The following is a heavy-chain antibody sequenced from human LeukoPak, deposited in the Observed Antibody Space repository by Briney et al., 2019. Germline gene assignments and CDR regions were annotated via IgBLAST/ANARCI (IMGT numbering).Heavy chain of an antibody. CDR1: GYTLTTQS. V-gene: IGHV7-4-1*02. Sequence: GASVKVSCKASGYTLTTQSMNWVRQAPGQGLEWMGWINTDTGSSTYAQGFTGRFVFSVDTSVSTAYLQISSLTTEDTAVYYCAREILRLDIWGQGTMVTVSS. J-gene: IGHJ3*02. CDR3: AREILRLDI. CDR2: INTDTGSS.